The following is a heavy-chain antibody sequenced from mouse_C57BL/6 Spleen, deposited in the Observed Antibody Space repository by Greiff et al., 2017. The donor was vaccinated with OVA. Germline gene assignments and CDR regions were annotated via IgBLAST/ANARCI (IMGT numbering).Heavy chain of an antibody. CDR3: ARRVTTVVATDAMDY. CDR2: IYPGDGDT. CDR1: GYAFSSSW. D-gene: IGHD1-1*01. Sequence: VKLQESGPELVKPGASVKISCKASGYAFSSSWMNWVKQRPGKGLEWIGRIYPGDGDTNYNGKFKGKATLTADKSSSTAYMQLSSLTSEDSAVYFCARRVTTVVATDAMDYWGQGTSVTVSS. V-gene: IGHV1-82*01. J-gene: IGHJ4*01.